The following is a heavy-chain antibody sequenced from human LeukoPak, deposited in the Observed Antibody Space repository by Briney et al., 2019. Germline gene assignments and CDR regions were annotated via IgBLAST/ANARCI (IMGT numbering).Heavy chain of an antibody. Sequence: RAGGSLRLSCAASGFTVSSNYMSWVRQAPGKGLEWVSVIYSDGSTYYADSVKGRFTISRDNSKNMLYLQMNSLRAEDTAVYYCARETGTRSDNWGQGTLVTVSS. V-gene: IGHV3-53*01. CDR1: GFTVSSNY. CDR3: ARETGTRSDN. CDR2: IYSDGST. J-gene: IGHJ4*02. D-gene: IGHD7-27*01.